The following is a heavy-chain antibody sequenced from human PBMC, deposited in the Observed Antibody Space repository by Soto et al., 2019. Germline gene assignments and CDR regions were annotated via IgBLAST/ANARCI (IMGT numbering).Heavy chain of an antibody. Sequence: QLQLVQSGAAVKKPGSSVKVSCKASGGTLNTYTISWVRQAPGQGLEWMGSVLPFLGTTNYAKKFQGRVTITAEQSTSTMELSSLRSADTAMFFCARDVTAMEALHYYDTWGQGTPVTVSS. CDR3: ARDVTAMEALHYYDT. CDR2: VLPFLGTT. D-gene: IGHD5-18*01. V-gene: IGHV1-69*08. CDR1: GGTLNTYT. J-gene: IGHJ4*02.